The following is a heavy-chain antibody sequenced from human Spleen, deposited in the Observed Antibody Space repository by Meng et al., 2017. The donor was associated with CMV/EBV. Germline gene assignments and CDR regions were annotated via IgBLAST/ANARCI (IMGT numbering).Heavy chain of an antibody. J-gene: IGHJ4*02. CDR2: ISSSSSYI. CDR3: ARDGGLYYFDY. CDR1: GFTFSSYN. V-gene: IGHV3-21*01. D-gene: IGHD3-10*01. Sequence: SCAASGFTFSSYNMSWVRRTPRKGLKWVSSISSSSSYIYYADSVKGRFTISRDNAKNSLYLQMNSLRAEDTAVYYCARDGGLYYFDYWGQGTLVTVSS.